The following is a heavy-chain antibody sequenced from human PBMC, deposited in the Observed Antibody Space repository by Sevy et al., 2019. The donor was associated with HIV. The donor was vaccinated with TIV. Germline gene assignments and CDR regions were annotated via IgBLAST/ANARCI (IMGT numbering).Heavy chain of an antibody. CDR3: ARAGRGSAPWFDP. Sequence: SETLSLTCTVSGGSISSYYWSWIRQPPGKGLEWIGYIYYSGSTNYNPSLKSRVTISVDTSKNQFSLKLSSVTAADTAVYYCARAGRGSAPWFDPWGQGTLVTVSS. CDR1: GGSISSYY. V-gene: IGHV4-59*01. J-gene: IGHJ5*02. CDR2: IYYSGST. D-gene: IGHD3-16*01.